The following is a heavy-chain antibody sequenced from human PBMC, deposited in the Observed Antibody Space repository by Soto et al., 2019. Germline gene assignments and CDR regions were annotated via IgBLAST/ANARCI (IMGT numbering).Heavy chain of an antibody. J-gene: IGHJ5*02. V-gene: IGHV4-31*03. Sequence: QVQLQESGPGLVKPSQTLSLTCTVSGGSISSGGYYWSWIRQHPGKGLEWIGYIYYSGSTYYNPSLKSRVTISVDTSKNQFSLKLSSVTAADTAVYYCVCSSNFWSGWGGWFDPWGQGTLVTVSS. CDR2: IYYSGST. D-gene: IGHD3-3*01. CDR1: GGSISSGGYY. CDR3: VCSSNFWSGWGGWFDP.